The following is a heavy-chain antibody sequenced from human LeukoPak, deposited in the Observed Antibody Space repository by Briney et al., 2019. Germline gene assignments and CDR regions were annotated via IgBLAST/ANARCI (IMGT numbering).Heavy chain of an antibody. CDR3: AREDYGGIYYFDY. CDR1: GYTFTGYY. Sequence: ASVTVSCKASGYTFTGYYMHWVRQAPGQGLEWMGWINPNSGGTNYAQKFQGRVTMTRDTSISTAYMELSRLRSDDTAVYYCAREDYGGIYYFDYWGQGTLVTVSS. CDR2: INPNSGGT. D-gene: IGHD4-23*01. J-gene: IGHJ4*02. V-gene: IGHV1-2*02.